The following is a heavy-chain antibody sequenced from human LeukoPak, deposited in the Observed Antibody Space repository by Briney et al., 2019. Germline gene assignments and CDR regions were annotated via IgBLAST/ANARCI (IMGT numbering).Heavy chain of an antibody. V-gene: IGHV3-48*03. Sequence: GGSLRLSCAASGFTFSSYEMNWVRQAPGKGLEWVSYISSSGSTIYYADSVKGRFTISRDNAKNSLYLHMNSLRAEDTALYFCARDLGYKDYVSAFDIWGQGTMVTVSS. J-gene: IGHJ3*02. D-gene: IGHD5-24*01. CDR1: GFTFSSYE. CDR2: ISSSGSTI. CDR3: ARDLGYKDYVSAFDI.